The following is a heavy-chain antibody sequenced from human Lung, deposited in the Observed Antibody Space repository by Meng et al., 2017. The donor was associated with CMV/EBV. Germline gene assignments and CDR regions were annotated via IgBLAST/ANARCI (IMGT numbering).Heavy chain of an antibody. CDR2: INHSGST. Sequence: SETLSLXCAVYGGSFSGYYWSWIRQPPGKGLEWIGEINHSGSTNYNPSLKSRVTISVDTSKNQFPLKLSSVTAADTAVYYCARGGYCSSTSCYKLYRNWFDPWGQGXLVTVSS. D-gene: IGHD2-2*02. V-gene: IGHV4-34*01. CDR3: ARGGYCSSTSCYKLYRNWFDP. CDR1: GGSFSGYY. J-gene: IGHJ5*02.